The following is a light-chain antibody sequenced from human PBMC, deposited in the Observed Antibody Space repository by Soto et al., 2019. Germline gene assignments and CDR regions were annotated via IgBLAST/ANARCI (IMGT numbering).Light chain of an antibody. CDR3: CSYAGSSTSRVV. CDR2: EGN. J-gene: IGLJ2*01. CDR1: SSDVGSYKF. V-gene: IGLV2-23*01. Sequence: QSALTQPASVSGSPGQSITISCTGISSDVGSYKFVSWFQQYPGKVPKLLIYEGNKRPSGVSDRFSGSKSGNTASLTISGLQAEDEADYYCCSYAGSSTSRVVFGGGTKVTVL.